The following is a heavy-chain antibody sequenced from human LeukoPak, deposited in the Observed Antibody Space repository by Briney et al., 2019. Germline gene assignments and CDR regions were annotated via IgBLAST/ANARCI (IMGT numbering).Heavy chain of an antibody. CDR2: ISNSGGAI. V-gene: IGHV3-11*04. J-gene: IGHJ4*02. D-gene: IGHD1-26*01. Sequence: GGSLRLSCAASGFTFSDYYMSWIRQAPGKGLELDSYISNSGGAIYYADSVKGRFTISRDNAMNSLFLQMNSLRAEDTAVYYCARVRGSYSSDSWGQGTLVTVSS. CDR3: ARVRGSYSSDS. CDR1: GFTFSDYY.